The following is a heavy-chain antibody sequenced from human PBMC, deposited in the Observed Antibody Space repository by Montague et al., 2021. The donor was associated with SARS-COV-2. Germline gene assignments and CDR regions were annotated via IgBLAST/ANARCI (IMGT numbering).Heavy chain of an antibody. CDR3: ALSLRYFDWADAFDI. CDR2: IYNSGST. J-gene: IGHJ3*02. CDR1: GGSIDNYL. V-gene: IGHV4-59*13. D-gene: IGHD3-9*01. Sequence: SETLSLTCTASGGSIDNYLWSWIRQPPGKGLEWIGCIYNSGSTNYNPSLKSRVTMSGDTSNNQFSLKLSSVTAADTAMYYCALSLRYFDWADAFDIWGQGTMVIVSS.